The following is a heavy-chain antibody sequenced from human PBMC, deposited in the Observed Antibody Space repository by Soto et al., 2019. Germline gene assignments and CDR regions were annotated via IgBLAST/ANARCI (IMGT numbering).Heavy chain of an antibody. J-gene: IGHJ5*02. CDR3: ARAHIVLMVYAIPIYNWFDP. V-gene: IGHV4-34*01. CDR2: INHSGST. CDR1: GGSFSGYY. Sequence: SETLSLTCAVYGGSFSGYYWSWIRQPPGKGLEWIGEINHSGSTNYNPSLKSRVTISVDTSKNQFSLKLSSVTAADTAVYYCARAHIVLMVYAIPIYNWFDPWGQGTLVTV. D-gene: IGHD2-8*01.